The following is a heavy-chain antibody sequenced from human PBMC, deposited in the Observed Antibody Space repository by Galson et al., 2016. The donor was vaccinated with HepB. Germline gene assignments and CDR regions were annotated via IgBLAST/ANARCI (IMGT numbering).Heavy chain of an antibody. CDR1: GGSFSNYF. Sequence: SETLSLTCAVHGGSFSNYFWTWIRQTPGRGLEWIGEIHHSGSRNSSPSLKSRVTISVDTSKNECFLKLTSVTAADTGVYYCAGSSSWSGFLDVWGQGTTVSVSS. V-gene: IGHV4-34*01. D-gene: IGHD3-3*01. CDR3: AGSSSWSGFLDV. CDR2: IHHSGSR. J-gene: IGHJ6*02.